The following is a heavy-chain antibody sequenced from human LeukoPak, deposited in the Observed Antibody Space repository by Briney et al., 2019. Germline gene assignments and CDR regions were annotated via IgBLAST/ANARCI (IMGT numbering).Heavy chain of an antibody. CDR2: ISGSGGST. D-gene: IGHD6-13*01. J-gene: IGHJ4*02. CDR1: GFTFSSYA. V-gene: IGHV3-23*01. Sequence: PGGSLRLSCAASGFTFSSYAMSWVRQAPGKGLECVSAISGSGGSTYYADSVKGRFTISRDNSKNTLHLQMNTLRAEDTAVYYCASRIATAGSVDYWGQGTLVTVSS. CDR3: ASRIATAGSVDY.